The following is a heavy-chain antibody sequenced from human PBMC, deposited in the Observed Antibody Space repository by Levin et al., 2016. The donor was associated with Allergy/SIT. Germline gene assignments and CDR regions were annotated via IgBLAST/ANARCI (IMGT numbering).Heavy chain of an antibody. Sequence: SVKVSCKASGGTFRVYGISWVRQAPGRGLEWMGGIIPIFGTANYARTFQGRVTITADESTSTVYMELSSLRSEDAAVYYCARDRSTYYDSSGYSNFQVWGQGTLVTVSS. CDR1: GGTFRVYG. D-gene: IGHD3-22*01. CDR3: ARDRSTYYDSSGYSNFQV. CDR2: IIPIFGTA. J-gene: IGHJ1*01. V-gene: IGHV1-69*13.